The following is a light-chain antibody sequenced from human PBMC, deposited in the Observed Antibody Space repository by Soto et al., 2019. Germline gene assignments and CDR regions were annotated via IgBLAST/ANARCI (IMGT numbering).Light chain of an antibody. J-gene: IGLJ1*01. V-gene: IGLV2-11*01. CDR2: DVS. CDR3: CSYAGSFIFV. Sequence: QSALTQPRSVSGSPRQSVTISCTGTSSDIGNYNYVSWYQQYPGKAPKLIIYDVSKRPSGIPDRFFGSKFGNTASLTISGLQAEDEADYYCCSYAGSFIFVFGTGTKLTVL. CDR1: SSDIGNYNY.